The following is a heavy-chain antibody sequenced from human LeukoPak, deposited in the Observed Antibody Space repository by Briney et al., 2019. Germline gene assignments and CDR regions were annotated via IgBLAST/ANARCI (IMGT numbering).Heavy chain of an antibody. CDR3: ATYDFWSHWFDP. CDR1: GGSISSYY. Sequence: SETLPLTCTVSGGSISSYYWSWIRQPPGKGLEWIGYIYYSGSTNYNPSLKSRVTISVDTSKNQFSLKLSSVTAADTAVYYCATYDFWSHWFDPWGQGTLVTVSS. V-gene: IGHV4-59*01. CDR2: IYYSGST. D-gene: IGHD3-3*01. J-gene: IGHJ5*02.